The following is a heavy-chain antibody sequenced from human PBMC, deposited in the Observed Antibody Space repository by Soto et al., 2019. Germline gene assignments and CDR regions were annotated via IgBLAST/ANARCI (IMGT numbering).Heavy chain of an antibody. V-gene: IGHV3-74*01. CDR3: ARPRYYYDSSGYYWY. D-gene: IGHD3-22*01. Sequence: GGSLRLSCAASGFTFSSYWMHWVRQAPGKGLVWVSRINSDGSSTSYADSVKGRFTISRDNAKNTLYLQMNSLRAEDTAVYYCARPRYYYDSSGYYWYWGQGTLVTVSS. CDR2: INSDGSST. CDR1: GFTFSSYW. J-gene: IGHJ4*02.